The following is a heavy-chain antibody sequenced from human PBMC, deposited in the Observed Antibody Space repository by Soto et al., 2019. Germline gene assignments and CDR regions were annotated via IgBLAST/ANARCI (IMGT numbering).Heavy chain of an antibody. V-gene: IGHV4-30-4*01. J-gene: IGHJ4*02. CDR1: GGSISSGDYY. CDR3: ASDSSSSGVYY. CDR2: IYYSGST. Sequence: SETLSLTCTVSGGSISSGDYYWSWIRQPPGKGLEWIGYIYYSGSTYYNPSLKSRVTISVDTSKNQFSLKLSSVTAADTAVYYCASDSSSSGVYYWGQGTLVTVSS. D-gene: IGHD6-6*01.